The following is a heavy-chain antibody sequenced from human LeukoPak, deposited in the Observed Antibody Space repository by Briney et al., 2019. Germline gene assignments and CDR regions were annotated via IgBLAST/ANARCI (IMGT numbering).Heavy chain of an antibody. V-gene: IGHV1-18*01. CDR3: ARVVYYDSSGSGWFDP. Sequence: ASVKVSCKASGYTFTSYGISWVRQAPGQGLEWMGWISAYNGNTNYAQKLQGRVTMTTDTSTSTAYMELRSLRSDDTAVYYCARVVYYDSSGSGWFDPWGQGTLVTVSS. CDR2: ISAYNGNT. J-gene: IGHJ5*02. CDR1: GYTFTSYG. D-gene: IGHD3-22*01.